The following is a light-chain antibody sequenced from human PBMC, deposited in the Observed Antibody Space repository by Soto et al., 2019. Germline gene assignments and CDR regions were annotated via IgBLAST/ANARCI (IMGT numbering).Light chain of an antibody. Sequence: EIVMTQSPATLSVSPGERATLSCRASQSVSNNLAWYQQKPGQAPRLLIYAVSARATGIPARFSGSGAGTEFTLTISSLHSEDFAVYSCQQFNNWPLTFGGGTKVEIK. J-gene: IGKJ4*01. CDR3: QQFNNWPLT. V-gene: IGKV3-15*01. CDR1: QSVSNN. CDR2: AVS.